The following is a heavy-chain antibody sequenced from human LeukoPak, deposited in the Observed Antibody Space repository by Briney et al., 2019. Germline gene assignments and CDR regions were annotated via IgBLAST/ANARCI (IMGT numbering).Heavy chain of an antibody. J-gene: IGHJ4*02. CDR2: ISAYNGNT. CDR3: ARAEYCSSTSCYSGGRLYSSSAGDY. Sequence: SVTVSCKASGYTFTSYGISWVRQAPGQGREWMGWISAYNGNTNYAQKLQGRVTMTTDTSTSTAYMELRSLRSDDTAVYYCARAEYCSSTSCYSGGRLYSSSAGDYWGQGTLVTVSS. V-gene: IGHV1-18*01. D-gene: IGHD2-2*01. CDR1: GYTFTSYG.